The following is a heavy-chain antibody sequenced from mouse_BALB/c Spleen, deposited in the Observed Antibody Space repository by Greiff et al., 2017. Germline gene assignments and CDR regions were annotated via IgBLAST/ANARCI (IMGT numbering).Heavy chain of an antibody. D-gene: IGHD2-3*01. CDR1: GFSLTGYG. CDR3: ARDGRRNYFDY. J-gene: IGHJ2*01. V-gene: IGHV2-2*02. CDR2: IWSGGST. Sequence: VQRVESGPGLVAPSQSLSITCTVSGFSLTGYGVNWVRQSPGKGLEWLGVIWSGGSTDYNAAFISRLSISKDNSKSQVFFKMNSLQANDTAIYYCARDGRRNYFDYWGQGTTLTVSS.